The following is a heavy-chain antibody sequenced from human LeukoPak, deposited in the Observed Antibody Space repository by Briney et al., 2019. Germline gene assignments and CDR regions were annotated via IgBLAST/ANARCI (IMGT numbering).Heavy chain of an antibody. CDR2: ISSSSSYI. D-gene: IGHD3-16*01. CDR3: ATLYTAGAFDI. V-gene: IGHV3-21*01. CDR1: GFTFSSYS. Sequence: PGGSLRLSCAASGFTFSSYSMNWVRQAPGKGLEWVASISSSSSYIYYADSVKGRFTISRDNAKNSLYLQMNSLRAEDTAVYYCATLYTAGAFDIWGQGTMVTVSS. J-gene: IGHJ3*02.